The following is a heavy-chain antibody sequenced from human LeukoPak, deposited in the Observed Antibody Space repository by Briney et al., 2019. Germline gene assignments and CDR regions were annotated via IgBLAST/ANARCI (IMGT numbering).Heavy chain of an antibody. V-gene: IGHV1-18*01. J-gene: IGHJ5*02. CDR2: ISAYNGNT. CDR3: ANTADRSGGSCYSGWFDP. D-gene: IGHD2-15*01. CDR1: GYTFTSYG. Sequence: ASVKVSCKASGYTFTSYGISWVRQAPGQGLEWMGWISAYNGNTNYAQKLQGRVTMTTDTSTSTAYMELRSLRSDDTAVYYCANTADRSGGSCYSGWFDPWGQGTLVTVSS.